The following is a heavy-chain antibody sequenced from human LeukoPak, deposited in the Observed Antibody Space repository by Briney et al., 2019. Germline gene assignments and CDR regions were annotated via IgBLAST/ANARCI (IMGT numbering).Heavy chain of an antibody. J-gene: IGHJ4*02. Sequence: ASVTVSCKASGGTFSSYAISWVRQAPGQGLEWMGRIIPILGIANYAQKFQGRVTITADKSTSTAYMELSSLRSEDTAVYYCARERRVGITGTTYYFDYWGQGTLVTVSS. CDR1: GGTFSSYA. CDR2: IIPILGIA. V-gene: IGHV1-69*04. D-gene: IGHD1-20*01. CDR3: ARERRVGITGTTYYFDY.